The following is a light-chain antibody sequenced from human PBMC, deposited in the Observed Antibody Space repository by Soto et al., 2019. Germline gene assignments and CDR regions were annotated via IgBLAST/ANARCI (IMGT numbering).Light chain of an antibody. Sequence: EIVLTQSPGTLSLSPGERATLSCRASQSFISSYLAWYQQKPGQAPRLLIYGASNRATGIPDRFSGSGSGTDFTLTISTLEPEGFAVYYCQQYAGSPRTFGQGTMVDI. CDR3: QQYAGSPRT. V-gene: IGKV3-20*01. CDR1: QSFISSY. J-gene: IGKJ1*01. CDR2: GAS.